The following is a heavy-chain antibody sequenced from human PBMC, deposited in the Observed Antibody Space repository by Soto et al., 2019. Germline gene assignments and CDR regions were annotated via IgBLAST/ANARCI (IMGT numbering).Heavy chain of an antibody. D-gene: IGHD3-22*01. J-gene: IGHJ4*02. CDR2: IYHSGST. CDR3: ARGGVDYYDSSGYYVSPYYFAY. CDR1: GGSISSGGYS. V-gene: IGHV4-30-2*01. Sequence: SETLSLTCAVSGGSISSGGYSWSWIRQPPGKGLEWIGYIYHSGSTYYNPSLKSRVTISVDRSKNQFSLKLSSVTAADTAVYYCARGGVDYYDSSGYYVSPYYFAYWGQGTLVTVSS.